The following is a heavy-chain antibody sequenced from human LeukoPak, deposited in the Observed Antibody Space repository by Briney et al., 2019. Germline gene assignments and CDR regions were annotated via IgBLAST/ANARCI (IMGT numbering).Heavy chain of an antibody. D-gene: IGHD3-16*02. CDR3: ARRPRDYVWGSYRYYFDY. CDR2: INHSGST. Sequence: PSETLSLTCAVYGGSFSGYYWSWIRQPPGEGLEWIGEINHSGSTNYNPSLKSRVTISVDTSKNQFSLKLSSVTAADTAVYYCARRPRDYVWGSYRYYFDYWGQGTLVTVSS. J-gene: IGHJ4*02. V-gene: IGHV4-34*01. CDR1: GGSFSGYY.